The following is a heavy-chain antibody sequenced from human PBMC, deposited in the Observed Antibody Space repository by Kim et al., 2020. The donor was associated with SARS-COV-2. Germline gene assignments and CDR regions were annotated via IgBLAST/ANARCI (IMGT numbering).Heavy chain of an antibody. Sequence: SRVTISVDTSKNQFSLKLSSVTAADTAVYYCARDTAPEDSSGYYVYGMDVWGQGTTVTVSS. CDR3: ARDTAPEDSSGYYVYGMDV. J-gene: IGHJ6*02. V-gene: IGHV4-31*02. D-gene: IGHD3-22*01.